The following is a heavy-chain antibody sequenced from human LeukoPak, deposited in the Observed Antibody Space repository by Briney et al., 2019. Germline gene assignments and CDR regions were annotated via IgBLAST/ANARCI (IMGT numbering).Heavy chain of an antibody. J-gene: IGHJ4*02. D-gene: IGHD6-6*01. Sequence: GGSLRLSCAASGFTLSDYYMSWIRQAPGKGLEWVSYISSSGSTIYYADSVKGRFTISRDNAKNSLYLQMNSLRAEDTAVYYCARDTYSSSSTIDYWGQGTLVTVSS. CDR2: ISSSGSTI. V-gene: IGHV3-11*04. CDR1: GFTLSDYY. CDR3: ARDTYSSSSTIDY.